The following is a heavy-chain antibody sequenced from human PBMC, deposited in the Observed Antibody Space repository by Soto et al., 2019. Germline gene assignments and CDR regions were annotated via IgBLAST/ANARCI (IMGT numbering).Heavy chain of an antibody. CDR2: ISSSSSTI. CDR1: GFTFSSYS. V-gene: IGHV3-48*01. Sequence: EVQLVASGGGLVQPGGSLRLSCAASGFTFSSYSMNWVRQAPGKGLEWVSYISSSSSTIYYADSVKGRFTISRDNAKNSLYLQMNSLRAEDTAVYYCVRIPFPYYMSVWGKGTTVTVSS. J-gene: IGHJ6*03. CDR3: VRIPFPYYMSV.